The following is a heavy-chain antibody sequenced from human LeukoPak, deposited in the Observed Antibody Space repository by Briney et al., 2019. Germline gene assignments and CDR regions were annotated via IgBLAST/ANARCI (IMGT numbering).Heavy chain of an antibody. D-gene: IGHD3-10*01. J-gene: IGHJ3*02. V-gene: IGHV3-64D*06. CDR2: ISSNGGST. CDR3: VNGSLWFGDLSDAGDI. Sequence: GGSLRLSCSAAGFTFSSYAMHRLRQAPGKGLEYVSAISSNGGSTYYADSVKGRFTISRDNSKNTLYLQMSSLRAEDTAVYYCVNGSLWFGDLSDAGDIWGQGTMVTVSS. CDR1: GFTFSSYA.